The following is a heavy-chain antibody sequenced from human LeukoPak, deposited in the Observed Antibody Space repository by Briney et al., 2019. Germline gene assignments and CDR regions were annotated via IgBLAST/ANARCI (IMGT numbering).Heavy chain of an antibody. V-gene: IGHV1-18*01. CDR3: ARDHARFGYSSGTHGMDV. Sequence: GASVKVSCKPSGYTFTSYGISWVRQAPGQGLEWMGWISAYNGNTNYAQKLQGRVTMTTDTSTSTAYMELRSLRSDDTAVYYCARDHARFGYSSGTHGMDVWGQGTTVTVSS. CDR1: GYTFTSYG. CDR2: ISAYNGNT. J-gene: IGHJ6*02. D-gene: IGHD6-19*01.